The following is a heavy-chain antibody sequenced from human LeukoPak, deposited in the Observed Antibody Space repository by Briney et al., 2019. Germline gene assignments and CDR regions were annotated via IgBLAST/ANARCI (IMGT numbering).Heavy chain of an antibody. CDR2: IYYSGTT. J-gene: IGHJ6*02. CDR1: GGSINRYY. Sequence: SETLSLTCSVSGGSINRYYWNWIRQPPGKGLEWIGFIYYSGTTNYNPSLKSRVTISLDTSKNQFSLQLSSVTAADTAVYYCARDRTTIFGALYYYGMDVWGQGTTVTVSS. CDR3: ARDRTTIFGALYYYGMDV. V-gene: IGHV4-59*01. D-gene: IGHD3-3*01.